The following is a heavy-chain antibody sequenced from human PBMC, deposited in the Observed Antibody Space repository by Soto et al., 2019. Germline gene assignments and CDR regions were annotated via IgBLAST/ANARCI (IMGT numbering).Heavy chain of an antibody. V-gene: IGHV1-2*02. CDR2: INPNSGGT. D-gene: IGHD2-21*02. CDR3: ARVRAYCGGDCYSSPEPDY. CDR1: GYTFTGYY. Sequence: ASVKVSCKASGYTFTGYYMHWVRQAPGQGLEWMGWINPNSGGTNYAQKFQGRVTMTRDTSISTAYMELSRLRSDDTAVYYCARVRAYCGGDCYSSPEPDYWGQGTLVIVSS. J-gene: IGHJ4*02.